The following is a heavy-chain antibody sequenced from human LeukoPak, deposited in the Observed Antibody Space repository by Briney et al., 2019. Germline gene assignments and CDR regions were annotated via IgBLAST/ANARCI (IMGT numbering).Heavy chain of an antibody. CDR3: ARQRTTGTTTGYDYDSSDYAFDI. CDR2: ISAYNGNT. J-gene: IGHJ3*02. Sequence: ASVKVSCKASGYTFTSYGISWVRQAPGQGLEWMGWISAYNGNTNYAQKLQGRVTMTTDTSTSTAYMELRSLRSDDTAVYYCARQRTTGTTTGYDYDSSDYAFDIWGQGTMVTVSS. V-gene: IGHV1-18*01. D-gene: IGHD3-22*01. CDR1: GYTFTSYG.